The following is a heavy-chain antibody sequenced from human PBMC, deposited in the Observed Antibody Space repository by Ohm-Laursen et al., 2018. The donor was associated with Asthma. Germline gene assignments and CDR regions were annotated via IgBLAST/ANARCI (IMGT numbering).Heavy chain of an antibody. CDR2: ISYDERSA. CDR3: TRDAIPGSGANWARNLFDP. Sequence: SLRLSCSASGFTFSSFAIHWVRQPPGKGLEWVAVISYDERSAFYSDSVKGRFTLSRDNSKNILYLQMNNLQAEDTAVYYCTRDAIPGSGANWARNLFDPWGQGTLVTVST. V-gene: IGHV3-30*04. CDR1: GFTFSSFA. D-gene: IGHD3-10*01. J-gene: IGHJ5*02.